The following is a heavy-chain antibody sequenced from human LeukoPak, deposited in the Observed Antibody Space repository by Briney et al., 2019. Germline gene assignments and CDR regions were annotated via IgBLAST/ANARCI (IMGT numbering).Heavy chain of an antibody. CDR1: GGSFSGYY. J-gene: IGHJ4*02. CDR2: INHSGST. D-gene: IGHD4-17*01. V-gene: IGHV4-34*01. Sequence: SETLSLTCAVYGGSFSGYYWSWIRQPPGKGLEWIGEINHSGSTNYNPSLKSRVTISVDTSKSQFSLKLSSVTAADTAVYYCARGPYGDYAFDYWGQGTLVTVSS. CDR3: ARGPYGDYAFDY.